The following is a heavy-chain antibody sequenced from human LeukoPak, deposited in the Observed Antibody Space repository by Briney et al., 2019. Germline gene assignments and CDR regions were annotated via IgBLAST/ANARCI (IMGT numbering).Heavy chain of an antibody. V-gene: IGHV3-48*03. CDR2: ISSSGSTI. CDR1: GFTFSSYE. CDR3: ARDRGYCSDGSCYWLDY. D-gene: IGHD2-15*01. Sequence: GGSLRLSCAASGFTFSSYEMNWVRQAPGKGLEWVSYISSSGSTIYYADSVKGRFTISRDNSKNTLHLQMNSLRAEDTAVYYCARDRGYCSDGSCYWLDYWGQGTLVTVSS. J-gene: IGHJ4*02.